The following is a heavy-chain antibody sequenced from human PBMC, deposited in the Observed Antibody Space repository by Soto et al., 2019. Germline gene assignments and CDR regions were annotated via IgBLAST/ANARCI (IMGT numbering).Heavy chain of an antibody. CDR1: GFPFTNYG. J-gene: IGHJ4*02. V-gene: IGHV3-74*01. D-gene: IGHD2-8*02. CDR2: SGPDGRDV. CDR3: ACWGHIVPVAPSDFDR. Sequence: PGGSLRLSCAASGFPFTNYGMNWVRQTPGKGLMWVSRSGPDGRDVGYADSVEGRFTVSRDNAKDTRCLHMHSLRAEDTAMYYCACWGHIVPVAPSDFDRWGQGTLVTVSS.